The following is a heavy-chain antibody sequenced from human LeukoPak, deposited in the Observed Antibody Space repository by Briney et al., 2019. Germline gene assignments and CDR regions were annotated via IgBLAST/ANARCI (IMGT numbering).Heavy chain of an antibody. CDR1: GFTFSTYA. D-gene: IGHD3-9*01. J-gene: IGHJ4*02. CDR2: ISGSGGST. Sequence: HTGGSLRLSCAASGFTFSTYAMSWVRQAPGKGLEWVSTISGSGGSTYYADSVKGRFTISRDNSKNTLYLQMNSLRAEDTGIYYCAKVQEYDILTGYYIAGGNFDYWGQGTLVTVSS. V-gene: IGHV3-23*01. CDR3: AKVQEYDILTGYYIAGGNFDY.